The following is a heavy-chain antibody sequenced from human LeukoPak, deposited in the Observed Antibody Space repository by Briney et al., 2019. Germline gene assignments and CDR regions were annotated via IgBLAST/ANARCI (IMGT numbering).Heavy chain of an antibody. J-gene: IGHJ4*02. D-gene: IGHD5-18*01. CDR2: ISSSSSYI. V-gene: IGHV3-21*01. CDR3: ARDEGDTAMVPFDY. Sequence: GGSLRLSCAASGFTFSSYSTNWVRQAPGKGLEWVSSISSSSSYIYYADSVKGRFTISRDNAKNSLYLQMNSLRAEDTAVYYCARDEGDTAMVPFDYWGQGTLVTVSS. CDR1: GFTFSSYS.